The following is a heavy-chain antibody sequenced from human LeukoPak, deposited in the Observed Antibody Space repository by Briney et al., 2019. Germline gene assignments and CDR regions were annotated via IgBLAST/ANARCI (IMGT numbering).Heavy chain of an antibody. V-gene: IGHV1-18*01. Sequence: GASVKVSCKASGYTFTSYGISWVRQAPGQGLEWMGWISAYNGNTNYAQKFQGRVTITADKSTSTAYMELSSLRSEDTAVYYCATSPRGPGIVVVPAASSAYCTNGVCLFDYWGQGTLVTVSS. CDR1: GYTFTSYG. J-gene: IGHJ4*02. CDR3: ATSPRGPGIVVVPAASSAYCTNGVCLFDY. D-gene: IGHD2-2*01. CDR2: ISAYNGNT.